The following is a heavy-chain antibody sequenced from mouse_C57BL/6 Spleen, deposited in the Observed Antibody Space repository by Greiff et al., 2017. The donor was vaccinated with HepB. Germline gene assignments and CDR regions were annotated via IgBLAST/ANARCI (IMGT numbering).Heavy chain of an antibody. V-gene: IGHV1-55*01. CDR2: IYPGSGST. Sequence: VQLQQPGAELVKPGASVKMSCKASGYTFTSYWITWVKQRPGQGLEWIGDIYPGSGSTNYNEKFKSKATLTVDTSSSTAYMQLSSLTSEDSAVYYCARLTTVVATNYFDYWGQGTTLTVSS. J-gene: IGHJ2*01. D-gene: IGHD1-1*01. CDR1: GYTFTSYW. CDR3: ARLTTVVATNYFDY.